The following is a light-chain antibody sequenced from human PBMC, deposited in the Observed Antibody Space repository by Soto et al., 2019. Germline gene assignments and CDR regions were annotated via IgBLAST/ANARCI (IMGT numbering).Light chain of an antibody. CDR1: SSNIGNNY. J-gene: IGLJ1*01. CDR3: GTWDSSLSAGV. Sequence: VLTQPPSVSAAPGQKVTISCSGSSSNIGNNYVSWYQQLPGTAPKLLIYDNNKRPSGIPDRFSGSKSGTSATLGITGLQTGDEADYYCGTWDSSLSAGVFGTGTKVTVL. CDR2: DNN. V-gene: IGLV1-51*01.